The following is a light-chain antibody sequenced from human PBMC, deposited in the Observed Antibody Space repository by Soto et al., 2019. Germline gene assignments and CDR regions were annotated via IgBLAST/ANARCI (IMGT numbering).Light chain of an antibody. CDR3: QQRSNWPPVT. V-gene: IGKV3-11*01. CDR1: QSINRH. CDR2: DAS. Sequence: EIVLTQSPATLSLSPGERANLSCRASQSINRHLAWYRQKPGQAPRLLIYDASNRATGIPARFSGSGSGTDFTLTISSLEPEDFGVYYCQQRSNWPPVTFGGGTKVDSK. J-gene: IGKJ4*01.